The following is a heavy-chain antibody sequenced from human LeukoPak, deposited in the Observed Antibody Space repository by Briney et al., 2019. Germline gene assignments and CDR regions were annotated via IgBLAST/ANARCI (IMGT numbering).Heavy chain of an antibody. J-gene: IGHJ6*02. Sequence: ASVKVSCKASGYTFTSYYMHWVRQAPGQGLEWMGIINPSGGSTSYAQKFQGRVTMTRDTSTSTVYMELSSLRSEDTAVYYCARGGSYYIYYYYGMDVWGQGTTATVSS. CDR1: GYTFTSYY. V-gene: IGHV1-46*01. CDR3: ARGGSYYIYYYYGMDV. D-gene: IGHD1-26*01. CDR2: INPSGGST.